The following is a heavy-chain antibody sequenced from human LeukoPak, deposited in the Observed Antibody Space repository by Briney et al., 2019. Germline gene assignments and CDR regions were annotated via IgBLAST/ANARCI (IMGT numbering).Heavy chain of an antibody. CDR1: GFTFSSYS. J-gene: IGHJ4*02. Sequence: PGGSLRLSCAASGFTFSSYSMNWVRQAPGKGLEWVSSISSSGSYIYYADSVKGRFTISRDNAKNSLYLQMNSLRAEDTAVYYCARVLQNSDGSGYYFDYWGQGTLVTVSS. CDR3: ARVLQNSDGSGYYFDY. CDR2: ISSSGSYI. D-gene: IGHD3-22*01. V-gene: IGHV3-21*01.